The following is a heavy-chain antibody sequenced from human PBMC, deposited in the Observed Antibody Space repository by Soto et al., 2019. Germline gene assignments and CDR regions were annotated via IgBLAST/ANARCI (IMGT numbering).Heavy chain of an antibody. Sequence: VQLVESGGGVVQPGRSLRLLCEASGFSFSRYGMNWVRQAPGMGLEWVAVISWDGLAQYYADSVKGRFTISTDNSQSTLYLHMNSLRTAETAIYYCAKATIQVGRPNYFDYRGQGALVTFYS. CDR1: GFSFSRYG. CDR2: ISWDGLAQ. CDR3: AKATIQVGRPNYFDY. V-gene: IGHV3-30*18. J-gene: IGHJ4*02. D-gene: IGHD1-1*01.